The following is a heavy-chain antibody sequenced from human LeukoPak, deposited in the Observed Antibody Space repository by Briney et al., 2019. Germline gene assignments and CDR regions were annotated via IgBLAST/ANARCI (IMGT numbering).Heavy chain of an antibody. CDR3: ARGYSGYYYYYGMDV. D-gene: IGHD5-12*01. Sequence: GESLNISCKTSGYSFTTYWIGWVRQMPGKGLEWMGFIYPGDSDTRYSPSFQGQVTISADKSISTAYLQWNSLKASDTAMHYCARGYSGYYYYYGMDVWGQGTSVTVSS. V-gene: IGHV5-51*01. CDR2: IYPGDSDT. J-gene: IGHJ6*02. CDR1: GYSFTTYW.